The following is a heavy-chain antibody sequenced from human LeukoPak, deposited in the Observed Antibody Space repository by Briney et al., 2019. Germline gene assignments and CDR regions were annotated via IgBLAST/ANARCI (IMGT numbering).Heavy chain of an antibody. CDR1: GFTVSSNY. Sequence: GGSLRLSCAASGFTVSSNYMSWVRQAPGKGLEWVSAISGSGGSTYYADSVKGRFTISRDNSKNTLYLQMNSLRAEDTAVYYCARTPTIFGVVTFGGPGLGGYAFDIWGQGTMVTVSS. V-gene: IGHV3-23*01. J-gene: IGHJ3*02. D-gene: IGHD3-3*01. CDR2: ISGSGGST. CDR3: ARTPTIFGVVTFGGPGLGGYAFDI.